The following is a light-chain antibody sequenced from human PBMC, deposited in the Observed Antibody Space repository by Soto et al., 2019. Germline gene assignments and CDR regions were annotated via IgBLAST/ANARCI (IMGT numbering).Light chain of an antibody. J-gene: IGLJ1*01. CDR2: DGN. CDR1: SSDVGAYNY. CDR3: TSYTSSGTYV. V-gene: IGLV2-14*01. Sequence: QSALTKPASVSGSPGQSITISCTGTSSDVGAYNYVSWYQQHPGEAPKFMIFDGNNRPSGFSNRFSGSKSGNTASLTISGLQSEDEADYYCTSYTSSGTYVFGTGTKLTVL.